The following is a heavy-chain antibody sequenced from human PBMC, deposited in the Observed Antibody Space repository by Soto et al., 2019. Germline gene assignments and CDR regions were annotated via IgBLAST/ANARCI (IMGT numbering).Heavy chain of an antibody. CDR3: ARHIDY. J-gene: IGHJ4*02. CDR1: GGSFRHSY. Sequence: LSLTFTSYGGSFRHSYWNWIRQPPGKGLEWIGRIYYSASTYYNPPLKSRVTISVDTSKNQFSLKLSSVTAADTAVYYCARHIDYWGQGTLVTVSS. V-gene: IGHV4-59*05. CDR2: IYYSAST.